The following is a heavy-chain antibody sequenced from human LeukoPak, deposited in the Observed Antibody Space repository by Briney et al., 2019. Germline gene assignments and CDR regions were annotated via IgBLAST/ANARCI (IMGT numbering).Heavy chain of an antibody. CDR3: ARGIGWSSSWSDAFDI. Sequence: SETLSLTCAVYGGSFSGYYWSWIRQPPGKGLEWLGEINHSGSTNYNPSLKSRVTISVDTSKNQFSLKLSSVTAADTAVYYCARGIGWSSSWSDAFDIWGQGTMVTVSS. J-gene: IGHJ3*02. CDR1: GGSFSGYY. V-gene: IGHV4-34*01. D-gene: IGHD6-13*01. CDR2: INHSGST.